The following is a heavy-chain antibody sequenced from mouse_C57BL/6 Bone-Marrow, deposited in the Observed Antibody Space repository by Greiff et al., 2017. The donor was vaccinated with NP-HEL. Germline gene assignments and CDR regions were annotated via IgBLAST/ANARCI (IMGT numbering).Heavy chain of an antibody. CDR3: TRPYYYGSRRGDYAMDY. CDR1: GYTFTSYW. J-gene: IGHJ4*01. CDR2: INPSNGGT. Sequence: VQLQQPGTELVKPGASVKLSCKASGYTFTSYWMHWVKQRPGQGLEWIGNINPSNGGTNYNEKFKSKATLTVDKSSSTAYMELRSLTSEDSAVYYCTRPYYYGSRRGDYAMDYWGQGTSVTVSS. D-gene: IGHD1-1*01. V-gene: IGHV1-53*01.